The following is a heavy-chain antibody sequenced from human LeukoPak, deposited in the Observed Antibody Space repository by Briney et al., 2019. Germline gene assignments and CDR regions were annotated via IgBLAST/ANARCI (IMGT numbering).Heavy chain of an antibody. D-gene: IGHD1-26*01. CDR1: GGTFSSYA. CDR2: IIPIFGTA. CDR3: AKRSGSYYYFDY. V-gene: IGHV1-69*13. J-gene: IGHJ4*02. Sequence: GASVTVSFKASGGTFSSYAISWVRQAPGQGLEWMGGIIPIFGTANYAQKFQGRVTITADESTSTAYMELSSLRSEDTAVYYCAKRSGSYYYFDYWGQGTLVTVSS.